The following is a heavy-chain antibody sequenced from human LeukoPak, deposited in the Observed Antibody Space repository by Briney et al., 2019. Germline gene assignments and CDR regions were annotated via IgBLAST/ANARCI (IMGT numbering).Heavy chain of an antibody. Sequence: PSETLSLTCTVSGGSISSYYWSWIRQPPGKGLEWIGYISYSGGTNYNPSLKSRVTISVDTSQNQFSLKLSSVTAADTAVYYCGRGARYADYWGQGTLVTVSS. CDR3: GRGARYADY. CDR1: GGSISSYY. J-gene: IGHJ4*02. V-gene: IGHV4-59*01. CDR2: ISYSGGT. D-gene: IGHD3-16*01.